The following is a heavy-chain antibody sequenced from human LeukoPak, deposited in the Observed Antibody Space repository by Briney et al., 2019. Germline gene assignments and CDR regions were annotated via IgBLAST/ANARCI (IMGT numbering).Heavy chain of an antibody. Sequence: ASVKVSCKASGYTFTGYYIHWVRQAPGQGLEWMGWINPDSGGTNYAQKFQGRVTMTRDTSIRTAYMELSRLRSDDTAVYYCARFNWNYWVGAFDIWGQGTMVTVSS. CDR3: ARFNWNYWVGAFDI. CDR1: GYTFTGYY. D-gene: IGHD1-7*01. CDR2: INPDSGGT. J-gene: IGHJ3*02. V-gene: IGHV1-2*02.